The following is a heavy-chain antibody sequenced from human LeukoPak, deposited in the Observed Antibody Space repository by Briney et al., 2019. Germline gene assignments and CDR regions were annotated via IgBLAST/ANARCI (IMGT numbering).Heavy chain of an antibody. CDR1: GGSISSYY. J-gene: IGHJ4*02. Sequence: SETLSLTCTVSGGSISSYYWSWIRQPPGKGLEWIGYIYYSGSTNYNPSLKSRVTISVDTSKNQFSLKLSSVTAADTAVYYCARAAVPAAHDYWGRGTLVTVSS. D-gene: IGHD2-2*01. V-gene: IGHV4-59*01. CDR2: IYYSGST. CDR3: ARAAVPAAHDY.